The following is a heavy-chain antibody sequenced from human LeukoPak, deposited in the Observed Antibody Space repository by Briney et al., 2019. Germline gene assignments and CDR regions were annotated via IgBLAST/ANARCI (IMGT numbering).Heavy chain of an antibody. V-gene: IGHV1-69*06. CDR1: GGTFSSYA. J-gene: IGHJ6*03. CDR2: IIPIFGTA. CDR3: ARGLLWFGEGVANMDV. Sequence: EASVKVSFKASGGTFSSYAISWVRQAPGQGLEWMGGIIPIFGTANYAQKFQGRVTITADKSTSTAYMELSSLRSEDTAVYYCARGLLWFGEGVANMDVWGKGTTVTISS. D-gene: IGHD3-10*01.